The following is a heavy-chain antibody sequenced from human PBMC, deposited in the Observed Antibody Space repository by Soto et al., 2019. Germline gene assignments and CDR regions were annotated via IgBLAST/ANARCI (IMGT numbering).Heavy chain of an antibody. V-gene: IGHV3-30*18. CDR3: AKEGGLSGSYYISSSYYFDY. CDR1: GFTFSSYG. CDR2: ISYDGSSK. Sequence: QVQLVESGGGVVQPGRSLRLSCAASGFTFSSYGMHWVRQAPGKGLEWVAIISYDGSSKYYADSVKGRFTISRDNSKKTLYLQMNSLRAEDTSVYYCAKEGGLSGSYYISSSYYFDYWGQGTLVTVSS. J-gene: IGHJ4*02. D-gene: IGHD1-26*01.